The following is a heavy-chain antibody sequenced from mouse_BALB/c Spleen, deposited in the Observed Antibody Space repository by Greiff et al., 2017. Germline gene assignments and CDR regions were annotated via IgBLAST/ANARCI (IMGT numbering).Heavy chain of an antibody. D-gene: IGHD2-3*01. J-gene: IGHJ4*01. Sequence: QVQLKESGSVLVRPGASVKLSCKASGYTFTSSWMHWAKQRPGQGLEWIGEIHPNSGNTNYNEKFKGKATLTVDTSSSTAYVDLSSLTSEDSAVYYCARIYEAMDYWGQGTSVTVSS. CDR2: IHPNSGNT. CDR1: GYTFTSSW. V-gene: IGHV1S130*01. CDR3: ARIYEAMDY.